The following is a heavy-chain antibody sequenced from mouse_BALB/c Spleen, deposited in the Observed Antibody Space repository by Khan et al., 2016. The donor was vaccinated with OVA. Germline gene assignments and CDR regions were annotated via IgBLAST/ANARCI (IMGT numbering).Heavy chain of an antibody. J-gene: IGHJ2*01. CDR1: GYTFINYW. CDR2: INPSTGYT. V-gene: IGHV1-7*01. Sequence: QVQLQQSGAELAKPGASVKMSCKASGYTFINYWILWVKQRPGQGLEWIGYINPSTGYTEYNQNFKDKATLTADKSSSTAYMQMSSLTYEASAVFYCARRGLRWDFDYWGQGTTVTVSS. D-gene: IGHD1-1*01. CDR3: ARRGLRWDFDY.